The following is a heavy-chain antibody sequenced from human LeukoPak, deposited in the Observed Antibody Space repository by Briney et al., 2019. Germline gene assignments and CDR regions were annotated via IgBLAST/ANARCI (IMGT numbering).Heavy chain of an antibody. CDR2: INHSGST. D-gene: IGHD1-26*01. J-gene: IGHJ4*02. CDR3: SRESGPYSPFGH. Sequence: KASETLSLTCAVYGGSFSGYYWSWIRQPPGKGLEWIGEINHSGSTNYNPSLKSRVTISVDTSKNHLSLTLTSVTAADTAIYYCSRESGPYSPFGHWGQGILVTVTT. V-gene: IGHV4-34*01. CDR1: GGSFSGYY.